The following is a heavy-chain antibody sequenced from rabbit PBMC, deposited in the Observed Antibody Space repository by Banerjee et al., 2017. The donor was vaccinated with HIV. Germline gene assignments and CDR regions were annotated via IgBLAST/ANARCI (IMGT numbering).Heavy chain of an antibody. D-gene: IGHD2-1*01. J-gene: IGHJ4*01. Sequence: SGFDLSSYYYMCWVRQAPGKGLELIACIYIGSGSALYVSWAKGRFTISKTSSTTVTLQMTSLTAADTATYFCAREESDGGGHLKLWGPGTLVTVS. CDR2: IYIGSGSA. V-gene: IGHV1S40*01. CDR1: GFDLSSYYY. CDR3: AREESDGGGHLKL.